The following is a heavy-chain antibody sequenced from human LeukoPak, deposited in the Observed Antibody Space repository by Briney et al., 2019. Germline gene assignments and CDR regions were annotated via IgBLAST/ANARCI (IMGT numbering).Heavy chain of an antibody. V-gene: IGHV3-7*01. Sequence: QSGESLRLSCAASGFTFTNYWMSWVRQAPGKGLELVANIEQDRSEKYYVDSVKGRFTISRDNAKKSLYLQMNSLRAEDTAVYYCARGDPDISFGVVGDAFDIWGQGTMVTVSS. CDR2: IEQDRSEK. CDR3: ARGDPDISFGVVGDAFDI. J-gene: IGHJ3*02. D-gene: IGHD3-3*01. CDR1: GFTFTNYW.